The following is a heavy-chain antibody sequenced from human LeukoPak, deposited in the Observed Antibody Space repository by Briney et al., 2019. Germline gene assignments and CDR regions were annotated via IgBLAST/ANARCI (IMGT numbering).Heavy chain of an antibody. CDR3: ARVRYDYVWGSSSLDY. CDR1: GYTFTRYY. D-gene: IGHD3-16*01. Sequence: GASVKVSCKASGYTFTRYYMHWVRQAPGQGLEGMGGINPNSGGTNYAQKFQGRVTMTRDTSISTAYMELSRLRSDDTAVYYCARVRYDYVWGSSSLDYWGQGTLVTVSS. CDR2: INPNSGGT. V-gene: IGHV1-2*02. J-gene: IGHJ4*02.